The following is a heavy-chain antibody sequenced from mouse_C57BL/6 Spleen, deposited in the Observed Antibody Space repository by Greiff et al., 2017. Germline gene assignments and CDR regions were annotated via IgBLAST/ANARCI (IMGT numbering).Heavy chain of an antibody. Sequence: VKLVESGPGLVAPSQSLSITCTVSGFSLTSYGVSWVRQPPGKGLEWLGVIWGDGSKNYHSALISRLSISKDNSQNQVFLKLNSLQTDDTATYYCAKEAQDYAMDDWGQGTSVTVST. J-gene: IGHJ4*01. CDR2: IWGDGSK. CDR1: GFSLTSYG. CDR3: AKEAQDYAMDD. D-gene: IGHD1-3*01. V-gene: IGHV2-3*01.